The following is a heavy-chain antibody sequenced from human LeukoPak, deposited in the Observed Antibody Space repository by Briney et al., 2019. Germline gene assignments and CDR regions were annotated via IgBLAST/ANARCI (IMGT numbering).Heavy chain of an antibody. CDR3: AKMSWFGELYPPLFDY. D-gene: IGHD3-10*01. CDR2: ISSSSSYI. J-gene: IGHJ4*02. Sequence: KPGGSLRLSCAASGFTFSSYSMNWVRQAPGKGLEWVSSISSSSSYIYYADSVKGRFTISRDNAKNSLYLQMNSLRAKDTAVYYCAKMSWFGELYPPLFDYWGQGTLVTVSS. V-gene: IGHV3-21*01. CDR1: GFTFSSYS.